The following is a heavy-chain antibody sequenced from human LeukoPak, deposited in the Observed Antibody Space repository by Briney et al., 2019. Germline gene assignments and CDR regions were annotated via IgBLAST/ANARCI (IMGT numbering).Heavy chain of an antibody. CDR2: INSDGSST. J-gene: IGHJ4*02. D-gene: IGHD6-13*01. Sequence: GGSLRLSCAASGLTFSSYWMHWVRQAPGKGPVRVSRINSDGSSTSYADSVKGRLTISRDNAKNTLYLQMNSLRAEDAAVYYCARGTSASYSSSWYGYWGQGTLVTVSS. CDR3: ARGTSASYSSSWYGY. CDR1: GLTFSSYW. V-gene: IGHV3-74*01.